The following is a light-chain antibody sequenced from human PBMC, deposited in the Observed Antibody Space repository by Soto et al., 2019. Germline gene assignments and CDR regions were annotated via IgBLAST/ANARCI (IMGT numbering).Light chain of an antibody. Sequence: EIVMTQSPATLSVSPCERATLSRSASQSVSSSVAWYQQKPGQAPRLLIYDSSSRATGVPARFSGSGSGTEFSLAISSLQSEDFAVYYCQQYYNWPPTITFGQGTRLEIK. V-gene: IGKV3-15*01. CDR1: QSVSSS. CDR3: QQYYNWPPTIT. CDR2: DSS. J-gene: IGKJ5*01.